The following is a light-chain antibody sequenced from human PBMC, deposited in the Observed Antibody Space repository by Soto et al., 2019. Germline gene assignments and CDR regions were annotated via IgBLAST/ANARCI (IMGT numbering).Light chain of an antibody. Sequence: DIQMTQSPSTLSGSVGDRVTITCRASQTISSWLAWYQQKPGKAPKLLIYKESTLKSGVPSRFSGSGSGTELTLTISRLQPDDFATYYCQKYNSYPWTCGQGTKVDIK. CDR2: KES. CDR1: QTISSW. CDR3: QKYNSYPWT. J-gene: IGKJ1*01. V-gene: IGKV1-5*03.